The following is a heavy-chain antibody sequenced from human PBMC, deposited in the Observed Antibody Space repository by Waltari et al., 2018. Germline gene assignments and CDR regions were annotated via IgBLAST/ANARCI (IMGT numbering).Heavy chain of an antibody. CDR3: ARDTALRPAAGPDAYDV. J-gene: IGHJ3*01. Sequence: QVQLQESGPGLLKPSETLSLTCSVSDGAIGNFYWTWIRQPPGKGLEWIGYIHRSGAAKSSPSLKSRVTISIDASMSHFSLRLTSVTAADTATYFCARDTALRPAAGPDAYDVWGQGTLVTVS. CDR1: DGAIGNFY. D-gene: IGHD6-13*01. V-gene: IGHV4-4*08. CDR2: IHRSGAA.